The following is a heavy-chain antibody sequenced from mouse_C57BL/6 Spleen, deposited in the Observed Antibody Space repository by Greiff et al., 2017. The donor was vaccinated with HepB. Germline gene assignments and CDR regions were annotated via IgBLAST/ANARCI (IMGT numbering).Heavy chain of an antibody. CDR1: GFTFSDYG. V-gene: IGHV5-15*01. Sequence: EVQLVESGGGLVQPGGSLKLSCAASGFTFSDYGMAWVRQAPRKGPEWVAFISNLAYSIYYADTVTGRFTISRENAKNTLYLEMSSLRSEDTAMYYCARRGYYYGSSSYWYFDVWGTGTTVTVSS. D-gene: IGHD1-1*01. CDR3: ARRGYYYGSSSYWYFDV. CDR2: ISNLAYSI. J-gene: IGHJ1*03.